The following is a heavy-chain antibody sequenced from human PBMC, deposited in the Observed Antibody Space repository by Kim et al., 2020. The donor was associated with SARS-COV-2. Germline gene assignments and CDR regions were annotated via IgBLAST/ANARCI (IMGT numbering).Heavy chain of an antibody. CDR1: GFTFGDYA. V-gene: IGHV3-49*04. Sequence: GGSLRLSCTASGFTFGDYAMSWVRQAPGKGLEWVGFIRSKAYGGTTEYAASVKGRFTISRDDSKSIAYLQMNSPKTEDTAVYYCTRDLYYDILTGSSRYYYMDVWGKGTTVTVSS. CDR2: IRSKAYGGTT. D-gene: IGHD3-9*01. CDR3: TRDLYYDILTGSSRYYYMDV. J-gene: IGHJ6*03.